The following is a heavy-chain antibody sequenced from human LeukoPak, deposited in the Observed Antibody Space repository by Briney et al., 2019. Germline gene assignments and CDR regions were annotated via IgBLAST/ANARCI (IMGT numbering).Heavy chain of an antibody. CDR3: VRGGENFFDY. Sequence: GGSLRLSCTASGFNFGRFGMHWVRQAPGQGPEWGAVLWFDGSKEFYAESVKGRFNISRDNSKDTLYLHMSNLSAGDTAMYHCVRGGENFFDYWGQGTLVTVSS. D-gene: IGHD3-10*01. CDR1: GFNFGRFG. J-gene: IGHJ4*02. V-gene: IGHV3-33*01. CDR2: LWFDGSKE.